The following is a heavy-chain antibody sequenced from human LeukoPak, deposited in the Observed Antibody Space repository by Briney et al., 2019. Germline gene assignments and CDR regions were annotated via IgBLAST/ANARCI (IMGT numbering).Heavy chain of an antibody. CDR2: ISAHNGNT. Sequence: ASVKVSCKASGYTFTSYGISWVRQAPGQGLEWMGWISAHNGNTNYAQKLQGRVTMTTDTSTSRAYMELRSLRPDDTAVFYCARDLGYSSSSATPLDYWGQGTLVTASS. J-gene: IGHJ4*02. CDR3: ARDLGYSSSSATPLDY. CDR1: GYTFTSYG. V-gene: IGHV1-18*01. D-gene: IGHD6-6*01.